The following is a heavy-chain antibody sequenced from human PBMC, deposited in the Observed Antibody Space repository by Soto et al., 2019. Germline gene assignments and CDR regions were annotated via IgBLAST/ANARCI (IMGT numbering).Heavy chain of an antibody. V-gene: IGHV3-23*01. D-gene: IGHD2-8*01. CDR2: ISGGADST. CDR3: ARCRSTNWYLDL. Sequence: EVHLLESGGGLVQPGGSLRLSCAASGFTFGTYAMSWVRQAPGKGLEWVSSISGGADSTYYADPVKGRFTMSRDNSKHTLYLQLDSLRAEDTALYYCARCRSTNWYLDLWGRGTLVTVSS. J-gene: IGHJ2*01. CDR1: GFTFGTYA.